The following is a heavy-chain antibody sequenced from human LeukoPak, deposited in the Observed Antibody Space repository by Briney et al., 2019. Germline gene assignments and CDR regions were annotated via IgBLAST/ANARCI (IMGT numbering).Heavy chain of an antibody. V-gene: IGHV4-59*08. CDR3: ARHPDSSGWYGHFDY. CDR2: ISYSGST. J-gene: IGHJ4*02. CDR1: RGSISSYY. Sequence: PSETLSLTCSVSRGSISSYYWSWIRQPPGKGLEWIGHISYSGSTNYNPSLKSRVTISVDTSNNQFSLNLFSVTAADTAVYYCARHPDSSGWYGHFDYWGQGTLVTVSS. D-gene: IGHD6-19*01.